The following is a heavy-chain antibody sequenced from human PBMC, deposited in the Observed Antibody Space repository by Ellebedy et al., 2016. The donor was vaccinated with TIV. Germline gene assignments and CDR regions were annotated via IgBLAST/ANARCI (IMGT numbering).Heavy chain of an antibody. CDR3: ARERSDYGPDNPFDY. CDR1: GAFISSYY. D-gene: IGHD3-10*01. V-gene: IGHV4-59*01. Sequence: SETLSLTXTVSGAFISSYYWNWIRQPPGKGLEWIGYVHYSGSTTHNPALQGRVSMSVDTSKDQFSLNLRSVSAADTAVYYCARERSDYGPDNPFDYWGQGTLVTVSS. J-gene: IGHJ4*02. CDR2: VHYSGST.